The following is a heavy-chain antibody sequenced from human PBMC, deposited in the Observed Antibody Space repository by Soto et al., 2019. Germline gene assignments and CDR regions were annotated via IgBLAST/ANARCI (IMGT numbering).Heavy chain of an antibody. V-gene: IGHV3-23*01. CDR1: GFTFSSYA. J-gene: IGHJ6*02. CDR2: ISGSGGST. Sequence: GGSLRLSCAASGFTFSSYAMSWVRQAPGKGLEWVSAISGSGGSTYYADSVKGRFTISRDNSKNTLYLQMNSLRAEDTAVYYCAKGCSGGSCYYYYYGMDVWGQGTTVTVSS. D-gene: IGHD2-15*01. CDR3: AKGCSGGSCYYYYYGMDV.